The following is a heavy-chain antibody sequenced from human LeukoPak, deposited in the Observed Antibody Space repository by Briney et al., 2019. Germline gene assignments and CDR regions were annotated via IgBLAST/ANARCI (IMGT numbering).Heavy chain of an antibody. Sequence: PSETLSLTCSVSGDCFSSYYWIWIRQSPGKGLEWIGYIHNSGRTNYNPSLKSRVTGFVDTSKNQVSLRLSSVTAADTAVYYCARHGTISSESYFDYWGQGALVTVSS. J-gene: IGHJ4*02. CDR3: ARHGTISSESYFDY. D-gene: IGHD1-14*01. CDR2: IHNSGRT. V-gene: IGHV4-59*08. CDR1: GDCFSSYY.